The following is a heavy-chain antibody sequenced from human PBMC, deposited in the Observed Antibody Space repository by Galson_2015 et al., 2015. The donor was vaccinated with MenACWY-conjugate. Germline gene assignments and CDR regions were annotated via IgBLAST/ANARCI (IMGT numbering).Heavy chain of an antibody. Sequence: AEVKMPGGSLTFSCKHTGYSFATSWIAWGRQMPGTGQEWMGHITPGEANTRYSPYFQGQVTQPAENPIGNAYLQWSSLKSSDTAMYYCARHPPGGRGMDVWGQGTTVTVSS. CDR2: ITPGEANT. CDR1: GYSFATSW. J-gene: IGHJ6*02. V-gene: IGHV5-51*01. CDR3: ARHPPGGRGMDV. D-gene: IGHD1-26*01.